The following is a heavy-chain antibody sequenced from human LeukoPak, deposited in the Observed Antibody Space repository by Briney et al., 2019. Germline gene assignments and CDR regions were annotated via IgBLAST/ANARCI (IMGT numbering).Heavy chain of an antibody. CDR3: ARDALSGGFDY. V-gene: IGHV3-21*01. Sequence: GGSLRLSCAASGFTFSSYSMNWVRQAPGKGLEWVSSISSSSSYIYYADSVKGRFTISRDNAKNSLYLQMNSLRAEDTAVYYCARDALSGGFDYWGQGTLVTVSS. D-gene: IGHD6-19*01. CDR1: GFTFSSYS. J-gene: IGHJ4*02. CDR2: ISSSSSYI.